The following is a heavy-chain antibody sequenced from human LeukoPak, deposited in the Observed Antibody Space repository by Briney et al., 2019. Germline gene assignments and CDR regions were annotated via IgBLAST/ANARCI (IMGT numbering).Heavy chain of an antibody. CDR2: INWNGDTT. J-gene: IGHJ3*02. D-gene: IGHD6-19*01. V-gene: IGHV3-20*01. CDR1: GFTFHDYG. CDR3: ARGLRSGPTSGSAFES. Sequence: GGSLRLSCAASGFTFHDYGMSWVRQAPGKGLEWVSGINWNGDTTGYAGSVKGRFAISRDNAKNSLYLQMNSLRAEDTALYHCARGLRSGPTSGSAFESWGQGTMVTVSS.